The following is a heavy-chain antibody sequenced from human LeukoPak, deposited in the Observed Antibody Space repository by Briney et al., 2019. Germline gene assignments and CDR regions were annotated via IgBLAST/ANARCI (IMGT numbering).Heavy chain of an antibody. J-gene: IGHJ4*02. CDR1: GFTFSPHT. CDR3: VRQSEGLDY. Sequence: GRSLRLSCVASGFTFSPHTMHWVRQAPGKGLEWLAVITENGSGKYYADSVRGRFTVSRDDSKNTLHLQMSSLTTEDTAVYFCVRQSEGLDYWGQGTLVTVSS. V-gene: IGHV3-30-3*01. CDR2: ITENGSGK.